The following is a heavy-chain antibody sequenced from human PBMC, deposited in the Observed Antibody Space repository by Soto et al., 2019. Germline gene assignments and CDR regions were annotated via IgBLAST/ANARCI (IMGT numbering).Heavy chain of an antibody. J-gene: IGHJ4*02. CDR3: AKAPRYCSGGSCYALYYFEY. V-gene: IGHV3-23*01. CDR1: GFTFSSYA. Sequence: GWSLRLSCAASGFTFSSYAMSLVRQAPGKGLEWGSAISGSGGSTYYADSVKGRFTISRDNSKNTLYLQMNSLRAEDTAVYYCAKAPRYCSGGSCYALYYFEYWGEGTLVTVSS. CDR2: ISGSGGST. D-gene: IGHD2-15*01.